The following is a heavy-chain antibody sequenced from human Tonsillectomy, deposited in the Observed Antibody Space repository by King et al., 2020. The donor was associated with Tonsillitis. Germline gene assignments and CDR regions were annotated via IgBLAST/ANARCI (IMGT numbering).Heavy chain of an antibody. Sequence: VQLVESGGGLVKPGGSLRLSCAASGFTFTDYYMTWIRQAPGKGLEWVSYISSSGTTIYYADSVKGRFTISRDNAKNSLYLQMNSLRAEDTAVYYCASGPSVPYYYYYMDVWGKGTTVTVSS. J-gene: IGHJ6*03. CDR2: ISSSGTTI. CDR3: ASGPSVPYYYYYMDV. V-gene: IGHV3-11*01. CDR1: GFTFTDYY.